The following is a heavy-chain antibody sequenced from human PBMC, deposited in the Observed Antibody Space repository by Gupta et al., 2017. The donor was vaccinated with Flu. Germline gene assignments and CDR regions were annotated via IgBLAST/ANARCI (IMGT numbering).Heavy chain of an antibody. V-gene: IGHV4-59*01. D-gene: IGHD4-17*01. CDR3: ARSMTTVTTNPFDY. Sequence: QVQLQESGPGLVKPSETLSLTCTVSGGSISSYYWSWIRQPPGKGLEWIGYIYYSGSTNYNPSLKSRVTISVDTSKNQFSLKLSSVTAADTAVYYCARSMTTVTTNPFDYWGQGTLVTVSS. J-gene: IGHJ4*02. CDR1: GGSISSYY. CDR2: IYYSGST.